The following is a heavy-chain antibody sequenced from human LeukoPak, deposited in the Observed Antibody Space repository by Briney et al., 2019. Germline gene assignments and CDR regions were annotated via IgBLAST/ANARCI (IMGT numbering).Heavy chain of an antibody. CDR2: IDASGGST. V-gene: IGHV3-23*01. Sequence: GGSLRLSCAASGFTFSRYAMSWVRQAPGKGLEWVSSIDASGGSTYYADSVKGRFTISRDNSKNTFYLQMNSLRADDTAVYYCAKGSGSSWYGWFAPWGQGTLVTVSS. CDR1: GFTFSRYA. CDR3: AKGSGSSWYGWFAP. J-gene: IGHJ5*02. D-gene: IGHD6-13*01.